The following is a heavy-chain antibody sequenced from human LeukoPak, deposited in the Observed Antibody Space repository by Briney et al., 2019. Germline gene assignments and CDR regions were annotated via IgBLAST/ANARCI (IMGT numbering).Heavy chain of an antibody. V-gene: IGHV3-9*01. J-gene: IGHJ4*02. CDR3: ARGRPITPYYFDY. CDR1: RFTFDDYA. Sequence: GRSLRLSCAASRFTFDDYAMHWVRHAPGKGLEWVSGITRNSGRIDYADSVKGRFTISRDNAKNSLYLQMNSLRAEDTALYYCARGRPITPYYFDYWGQGTLVTVSS. D-gene: IGHD3-10*01. CDR2: ITRNSGRI.